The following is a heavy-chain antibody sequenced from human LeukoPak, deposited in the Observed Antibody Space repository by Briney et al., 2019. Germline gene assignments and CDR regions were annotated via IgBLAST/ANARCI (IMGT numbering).Heavy chain of an antibody. V-gene: IGHV3-11*01. CDR2: ISSNGSTM. Sequence: GGSLRLSCAASGFTFSDHYMSWVRQAPGKGLEWVSYISSNGSTMYYADSVKGRFTVSRDNAKNSLYLQMNSLRAEDTAVYYCASQYGLDYWGQGTLVTVSS. J-gene: IGHJ4*02. CDR3: ASQYGLDY. D-gene: IGHD3-10*01. CDR1: GFTFSDHY.